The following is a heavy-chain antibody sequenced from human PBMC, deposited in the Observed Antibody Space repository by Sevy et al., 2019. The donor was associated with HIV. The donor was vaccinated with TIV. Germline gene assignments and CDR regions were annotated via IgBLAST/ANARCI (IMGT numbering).Heavy chain of an antibody. Sequence: GGSLRLSCAASGFTFSSYAMSWVRQAPGKGLEWVSAISGSGGSTYYADSVKGRFTISRDNSKNTLYLQMNSPRAEDTAVYYCAKDFVQTYYDFWSGYAITAYYYYGMDVWGQGTTVTVSS. J-gene: IGHJ6*02. CDR3: AKDFVQTYYDFWSGYAITAYYYYGMDV. D-gene: IGHD3-3*01. CDR2: ISGSGGST. CDR1: GFTFSSYA. V-gene: IGHV3-23*01.